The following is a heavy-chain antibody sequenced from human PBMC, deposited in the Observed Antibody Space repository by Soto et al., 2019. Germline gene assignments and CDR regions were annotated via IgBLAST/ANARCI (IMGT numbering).Heavy chain of an antibody. V-gene: IGHV4-39*07. Sequence: PSETLSLTCTVSGDSVSSSYYYWGWIRQPPGKGLEWIGGIFHSGSTNYNPSLKSRVTISVDTSKNQFSLKLSSVTAADTAVYYCARGAVSPPAAIIRFDPWGQGTLVTV. CDR2: IFHSGST. D-gene: IGHD2-2*01. J-gene: IGHJ5*02. CDR1: GDSVSSSYYY. CDR3: ARGAVSPPAAIIRFDP.